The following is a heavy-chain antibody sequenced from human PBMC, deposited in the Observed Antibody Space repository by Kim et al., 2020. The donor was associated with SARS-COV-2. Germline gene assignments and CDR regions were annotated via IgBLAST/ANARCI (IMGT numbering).Heavy chain of an antibody. J-gene: IGHJ4*02. CDR3: AKDSRASNYYDLDF. D-gene: IGHD3-3*01. Sequence: YAAAGKVRFTISRDNSKDILYVQMDSLRPEDTAVYFCAKDSRASNYYDLDFWGQGTLVTVSS. V-gene: IGHV3-23*01.